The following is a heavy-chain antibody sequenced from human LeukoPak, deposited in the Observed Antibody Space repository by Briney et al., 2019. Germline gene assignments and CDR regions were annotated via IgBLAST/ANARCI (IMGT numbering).Heavy chain of an antibody. Sequence: GGSLRLSCAASGFTFSSYGMHWVRQAPGKGLEWVAFIRSDGNNKFYADSLKGRFTVSRDNSRNNVYLQMNSLRIEDTAVYYCARDTGDYYDSSGYYYTGWFDPWGQGTLVTVSA. D-gene: IGHD3-22*01. V-gene: IGHV3-30*02. J-gene: IGHJ5*02. CDR3: ARDTGDYYDSSGYYYTGWFDP. CDR1: GFTFSSYG. CDR2: IRSDGNNK.